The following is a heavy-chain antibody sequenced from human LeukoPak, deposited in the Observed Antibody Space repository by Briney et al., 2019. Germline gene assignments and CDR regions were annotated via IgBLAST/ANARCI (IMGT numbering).Heavy chain of an antibody. J-gene: IGHJ5*02. CDR1: GGSFSGYY. V-gene: IGHV4-34*01. CDR2: INHSGST. Sequence: SETLSLTCAVYGGSFSGYYWSWIRQPPGKGLEWIGEINHSGSTNYNPSLKSRVTISVDTSKNQFSLKLSSVTAADTAVYYCARPGYSSIITRAQNWFDPWGQGTLVTVSS. D-gene: IGHD6-13*01. CDR3: ARPGYSSIITRAQNWFDP.